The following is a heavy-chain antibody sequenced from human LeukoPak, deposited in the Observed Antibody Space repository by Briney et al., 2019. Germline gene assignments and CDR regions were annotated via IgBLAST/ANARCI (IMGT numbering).Heavy chain of an antibody. CDR3: ARAIVLMVYGLNWFDP. J-gene: IGHJ5*02. CDR1: GGSISSGGYY. D-gene: IGHD2-8*01. V-gene: IGHV4-31*03. Sequence: SETLSLTCTVSGGSISSGGYYWSWIRQHPGKSLEWIGYIYYSGSTYYNPSLKSRVTISVDTSKNQFSLKLSSVTAADTAVYYCARAIVLMVYGLNWFDPWGQGTLVTVSS. CDR2: IYYSGST.